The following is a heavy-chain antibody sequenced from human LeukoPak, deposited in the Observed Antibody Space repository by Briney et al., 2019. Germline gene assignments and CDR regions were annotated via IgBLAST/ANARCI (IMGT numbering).Heavy chain of an antibody. D-gene: IGHD6-19*01. CDR3: AKVRTSSGWYYYSYYYMDV. Sequence: PGGSLRLSCAASGFTFSSYGMHWVRQAPGKGLEWVAFIRYDGSNKYYADSVKGRFTISRDNSKNTLYLQMNRLRAEDTAVYYCAKVRTSSGWYYYSYYYMDVWGKGTTVTISS. V-gene: IGHV3-30*02. CDR1: GFTFSSYG. CDR2: IRYDGSNK. J-gene: IGHJ6*03.